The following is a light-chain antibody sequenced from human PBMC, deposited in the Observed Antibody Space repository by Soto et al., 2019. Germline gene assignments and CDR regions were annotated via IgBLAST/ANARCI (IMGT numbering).Light chain of an antibody. CDR2: AAS. CDR3: QQTYSTPRVT. CDR1: QSISSY. J-gene: IGKJ3*01. V-gene: IGKV1-39*01. Sequence: DFQMTQSPSSLSASVGDRVTITCRASQSISSYLNWYQLKPGKAPKLLIYAASSLQSGVPSRFSGSGSGTDFTLTISSLQPEDFATYYCQQTYSTPRVTFGPGTKVDI.